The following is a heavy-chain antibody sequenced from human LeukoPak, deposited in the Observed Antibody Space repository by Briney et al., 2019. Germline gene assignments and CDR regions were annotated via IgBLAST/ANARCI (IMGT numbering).Heavy chain of an antibody. CDR3: AREAWGGNFDY. CDR1: GGTFSSYT. CDR2: INTGNGDT. V-gene: IGHV1-3*04. D-gene: IGHD2-15*01. J-gene: IGHJ4*02. Sequence: ASVKVSCKASGGTFSSYTINWVRQAPGQRLEWMGLINTGNGDTKYSQKLQGRVTITRDTSASTAHLELSSLSSEDTAVYYCAREAWGGNFDYWGQGTLVTVSS.